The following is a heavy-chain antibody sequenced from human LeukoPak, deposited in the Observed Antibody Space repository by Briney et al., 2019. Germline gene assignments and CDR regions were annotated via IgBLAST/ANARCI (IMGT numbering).Heavy chain of an antibody. CDR2: ISASGGST. V-gene: IGHV3-23*01. J-gene: IGHJ4*02. D-gene: IGHD3-10*01. Sequence: GGSLRLSCAASGFTLSSYAMSWVRQAPGKGLEWVSSISASGGSTYYADSVKGRFTISRDNSKNTLYLQMNSLRAEDTAVYYCAKGYYYGSGSHYWGQGTLVTVSS. CDR1: GFTLSSYA. CDR3: AKGYYYGSGSHY.